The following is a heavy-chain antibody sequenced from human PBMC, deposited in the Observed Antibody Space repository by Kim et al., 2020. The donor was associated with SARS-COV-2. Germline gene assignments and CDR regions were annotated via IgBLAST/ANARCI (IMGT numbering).Heavy chain of an antibody. CDR2: TYYRSKWYN. J-gene: IGHJ6*02. CDR1: GDSVSSNSAA. D-gene: IGHD1-7*01. Sequence: SQTLSLTCAISGDSVSSNSAAWNWIRQSPSRGLEWLGRTYYRSKWYNDYAVSVKSRITINPDTSKNQFSLQLNSVTPEDTAVYYCARLGITGTTGDDYYYYGMDVWGQGTTVTVSS. CDR3: ARLGITGTTGDDYYYYGMDV. V-gene: IGHV6-1*01.